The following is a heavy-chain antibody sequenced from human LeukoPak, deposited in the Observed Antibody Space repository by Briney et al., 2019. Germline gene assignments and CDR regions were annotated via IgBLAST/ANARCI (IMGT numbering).Heavy chain of an antibody. V-gene: IGHV1-8*01. CDR2: MNPNSGNT. J-gene: IGHJ6*03. Sequence: SSVKVSCKASRYTFTSYDIKWVRQATGQGLEGMGWMNPNSGNTGYAQKLQGRVTMTRNTSISTAYMELSSLRSEDTAVYYCARGAGGGDYYYYYMDVWGKGTTVTVSS. D-gene: IGHD1-26*01. CDR1: RYTFTSYD. CDR3: ARGAGGGDYYYYYMDV.